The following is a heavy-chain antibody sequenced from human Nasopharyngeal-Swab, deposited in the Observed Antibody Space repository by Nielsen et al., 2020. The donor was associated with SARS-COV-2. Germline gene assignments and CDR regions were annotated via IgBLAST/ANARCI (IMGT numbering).Heavy chain of an antibody. J-gene: IGHJ5*02. V-gene: IGHV3-30*04. CDR3: ARKGLYDSSGYPFDP. D-gene: IGHD3-22*01. Sequence: GESLKISCAASGFTFSSYTIHWVRQAPGKGLEWVAVISYDASDKYYADSVKGRFTLSRDNSKNTVYLQMNSLRAEDTAVYYCARKGLYDSSGYPFDPWGQGTLVTVSS. CDR2: ISYDASDK. CDR1: GFTFSSYT.